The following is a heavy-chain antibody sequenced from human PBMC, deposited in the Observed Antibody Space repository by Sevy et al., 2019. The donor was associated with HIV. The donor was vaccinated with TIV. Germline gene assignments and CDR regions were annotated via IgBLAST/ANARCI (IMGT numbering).Heavy chain of an antibody. CDR2: MNPNSGNT. Sequence: ASVKVSCKASGYTFTSYDINWVRQATGQGLEWMGWMNPNSGNTGYAQKFQGRATMTRNTSISKADMELSSLRSEDTAVYYCAREGYDYVWGSYRYRWFDPWGQGTLVTVSS. D-gene: IGHD3-16*02. CDR3: AREGYDYVWGSYRYRWFDP. CDR1: GYTFTSYD. V-gene: IGHV1-8*01. J-gene: IGHJ5*02.